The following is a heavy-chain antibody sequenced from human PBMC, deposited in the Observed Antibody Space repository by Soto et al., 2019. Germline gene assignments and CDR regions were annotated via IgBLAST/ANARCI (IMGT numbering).Heavy chain of an antibody. CDR1: GFTFSSYG. D-gene: IGHD1-26*01. J-gene: IGHJ3*02. V-gene: IGHV3-33*01. Sequence: GGSLRLSCAASGFTFSSYGMHWVRQAPGKGLEWVAVIWYDGSNKYYADSVKGRFTISRDNSKNTLYLQMNSLRAEDTAVYYCARAQWERFSRAAFDIWGQGTMVTVSS. CDR3: ARAQWERFSRAAFDI. CDR2: IWYDGSNK.